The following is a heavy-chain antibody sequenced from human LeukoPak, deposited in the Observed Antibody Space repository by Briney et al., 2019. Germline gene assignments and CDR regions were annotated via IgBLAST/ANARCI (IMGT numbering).Heavy chain of an antibody. J-gene: IGHJ4*02. Sequence: SQTLSLTCTVSGGSISSGSYYWSWIRQPAGKGLEWIGRIYTSGSTNYNPSLKSRVTISVDTSKNQFSLKLSSVTAADTAVYYCARTYSYGSFDYWGQGTLVTVSS. CDR2: IYTSGST. CDR1: GGSISSGSYY. CDR3: ARTYSYGSFDY. V-gene: IGHV4-61*02. D-gene: IGHD5-18*01.